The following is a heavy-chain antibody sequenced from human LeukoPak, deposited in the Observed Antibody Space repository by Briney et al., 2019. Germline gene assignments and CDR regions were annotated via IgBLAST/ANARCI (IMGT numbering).Heavy chain of an antibody. CDR1: GFAFSNYY. V-gene: IGHV3-11*01. Sequence: PGGSLRLSCAASGFAFSNYYMSWVRQAPGKGQEWVSYIGSSGSSIYYADFVQGRFTISRDNAKNSLYLQMNSLRAEDTAVYYCARDGYNWAFDYWGQGTLVTVSS. J-gene: IGHJ4*02. CDR3: ARDGYNWAFDY. D-gene: IGHD1-1*01. CDR2: IGSSGSSI.